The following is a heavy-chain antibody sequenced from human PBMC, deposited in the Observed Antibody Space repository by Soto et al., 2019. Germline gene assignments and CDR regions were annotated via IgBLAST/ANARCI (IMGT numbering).Heavy chain of an antibody. J-gene: IGHJ6*02. V-gene: IGHV2-5*02. CDR3: THKGGRGAGMDV. CDR1: GFSLSNSGAG. CDR2: IYWVDDE. D-gene: IGHD2-15*01. Sequence: QITVKESGPTLVKPTQTLTLTCTFSGFSLSNSGAGVAWIRQPPGKALEWLALIYWVDDERYRPSLRSRLTTTKDTSKNQVVLTMTNVDPVDTATYFCTHKGGRGAGMDVWGQGTTVTVSS.